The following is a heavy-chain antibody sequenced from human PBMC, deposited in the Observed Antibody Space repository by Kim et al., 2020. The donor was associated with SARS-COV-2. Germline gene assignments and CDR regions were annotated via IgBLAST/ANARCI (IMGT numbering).Heavy chain of an antibody. CDR3: ARAQITIFGVVIGWFDP. J-gene: IGHJ5*02. CDR1: GGSISSGGYY. Sequence: SETLSLTCTVSGGSISSGGYYWSWVRQHPGKGLEWIGYIYYSGSTYYNPSLKSRVTISVDTSKNQFSLKLSSVTAADTAVYYCARAQITIFGVVIGWFDPWGQGILVTVSS. CDR2: IYYSGST. V-gene: IGHV4-31*03. D-gene: IGHD3-3*01.